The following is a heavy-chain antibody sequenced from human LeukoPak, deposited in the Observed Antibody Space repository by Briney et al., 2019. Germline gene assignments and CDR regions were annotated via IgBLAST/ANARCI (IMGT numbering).Heavy chain of an antibody. CDR2: ISRDSRTI. CDR1: VFTFSSYS. CDR3: ASSPPGGAIDY. V-gene: IGHV3-21*01. D-gene: IGHD1-26*01. Sequence: GGSLRLSRADSVFTFSSYSMNWVGQAPGKGVEWVSIISRDSRTIVDADSVKGRFTISRDNAKNSLYLQMNSLRAEDTAVYFCASSPPGGAIDYWGQGVLVSVSS. J-gene: IGHJ4*02.